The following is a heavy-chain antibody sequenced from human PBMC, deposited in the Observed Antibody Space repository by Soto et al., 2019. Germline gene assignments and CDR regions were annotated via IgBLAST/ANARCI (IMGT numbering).Heavy chain of an antibody. CDR2: IIPIFGTA. J-gene: IGHJ5*02. Sequence: QVQLVQSGAEVKKPGSSVKVSCKASGGTFSSYAISWVRQAPGQGLEWMGGIIPIFGTANYAQKFQGRVTITADESTSTAYMELSSLRSEDTAVYYCEREHLVWAAAGTGGFDHWGQGTLVTVSS. CDR3: EREHLVWAAAGTGGFDH. CDR1: GGTFSSYA. D-gene: IGHD6-13*01. V-gene: IGHV1-69*01.